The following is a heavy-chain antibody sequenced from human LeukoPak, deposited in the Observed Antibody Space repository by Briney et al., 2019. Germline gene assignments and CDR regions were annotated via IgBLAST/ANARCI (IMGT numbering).Heavy chain of an antibody. J-gene: IGHJ4*02. Sequence: GASVKVSCKASGYTFTGYYMHWVRQAPGQGLEWMGGIIPIFGTANYAQKFQGRVTITTDESTSTAYMELSSLRSEDTAVYYCARNQYYDFWSGSMAGNFAYWGQGTLVTVSS. CDR3: ARNQYYDFWSGSMAGNFAY. D-gene: IGHD3-3*01. CDR1: GYTFTGYY. CDR2: IIPIFGTA. V-gene: IGHV1-69*05.